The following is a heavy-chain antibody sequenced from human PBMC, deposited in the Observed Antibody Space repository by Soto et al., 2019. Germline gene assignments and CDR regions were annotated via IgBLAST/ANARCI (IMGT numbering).Heavy chain of an antibody. Sequence: SQALSRTCVISGDSDSSNIAAWNWIRQSPSRGLEWLGRTYYRSKWYNDYAVSVKSRITINPDTSKNQFSLQLNSVTPEDTAVYYCARDRWLQFAGFDYRGQGTLVTVSS. V-gene: IGHV6-1*01. D-gene: IGHD5-12*01. CDR1: GDSDSSNIAA. CDR2: TYYRSKWYN. CDR3: ARDRWLQFAGFDY. J-gene: IGHJ4*02.